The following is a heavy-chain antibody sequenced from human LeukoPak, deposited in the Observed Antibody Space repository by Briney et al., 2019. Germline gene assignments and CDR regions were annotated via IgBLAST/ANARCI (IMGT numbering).Heavy chain of an antibody. CDR1: GYTFTSYD. CDR2: MNPNSGNT. Sequence: GASVKVSCKASGYTFTSYDINWVRQATGQGLEWMGWMNPNSGNTGYAQKFQGRVTITRNTSISTAYMELSSLRSEDTAVYYCARGKFRPGIAAAGGYYYYMDVWGKGTTVTVSS. CDR3: ARGKFRPGIAAAGGYYYYMDV. D-gene: IGHD6-13*01. J-gene: IGHJ6*03. V-gene: IGHV1-8*03.